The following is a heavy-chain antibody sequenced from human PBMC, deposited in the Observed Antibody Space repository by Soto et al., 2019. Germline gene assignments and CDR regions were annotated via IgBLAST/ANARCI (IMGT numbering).Heavy chain of an antibody. CDR1: GFTFSSYS. CDR3: ARVSIAARAFDY. Sequence: GGSLRLSCAASGFTFSSYSMNWVRQAPGKGLEWVSYISSSSSTIYYADSVKGRFPNSRDNAKNSQYLQMNSLRAEDTAVYYCARVSIAARAFDYWGQGNLVTVSS. CDR2: ISSSSSTI. V-gene: IGHV3-48*04. D-gene: IGHD6-6*01. J-gene: IGHJ4*02.